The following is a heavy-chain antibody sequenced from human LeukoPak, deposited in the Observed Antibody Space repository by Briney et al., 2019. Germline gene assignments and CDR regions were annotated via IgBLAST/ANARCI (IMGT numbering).Heavy chain of an antibody. CDR3: AGHRLGLLDSSGYYSDY. V-gene: IGHV4-31*03. D-gene: IGHD3-22*01. CDR1: GGSISSGGYY. Sequence: SETLSLTCTVSGGSISSGGYYWSWIRQHPGKGLEWIGYIYYSGSTYYNPSLKSRVTVSVDTSENQFSLKLSSVTAADTAVYYCAGHRLGLLDSSGYYSDYWGQGTLVTVSS. J-gene: IGHJ4*02. CDR2: IYYSGST.